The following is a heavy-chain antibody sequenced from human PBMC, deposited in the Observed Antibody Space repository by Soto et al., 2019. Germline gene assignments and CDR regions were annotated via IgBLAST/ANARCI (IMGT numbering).Heavy chain of an antibody. CDR2: ISAYNGNT. CDR1: GYTFTSYG. CDR3: ARVASVVVVAAQLAPFDY. Sequence: ASVKVSFKASGYTFTSYGISWVRQAPGQGLEWMGWISAYNGNTNYAQKLQGRVTMTTDTSTSTAYMELRSLRSDDTAVYYCARVASVVVVAAQLAPFDYWGQGTLVTVSS. V-gene: IGHV1-18*01. J-gene: IGHJ4*02. D-gene: IGHD2-15*01.